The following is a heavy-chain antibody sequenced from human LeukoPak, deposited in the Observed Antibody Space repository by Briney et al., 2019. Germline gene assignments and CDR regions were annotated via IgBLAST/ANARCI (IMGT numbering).Heavy chain of an antibody. D-gene: IGHD3-10*01. Sequence: SQTLSLTCTVSGGSISSGGHYWSWIRQHPGKGLEWIGYIYYSGSTYYNPSPKSRVTISVDTSKNQFSLKLSSVTAADTAVYYCARLNREVYGSGSYLADCWGQGTLVTVSS. V-gene: IGHV4-31*03. J-gene: IGHJ4*02. CDR2: IYYSGST. CDR1: GGSISSGGHY. CDR3: ARLNREVYGSGSYLADC.